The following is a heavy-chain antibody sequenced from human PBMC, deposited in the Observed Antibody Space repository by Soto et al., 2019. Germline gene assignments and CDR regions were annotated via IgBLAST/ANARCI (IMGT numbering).Heavy chain of an antibody. CDR3: ARGYSSGWSRGAYFDY. Sequence: GGSLILSWAASGCPCSSYAVSWVRPAPGKGLEWLSHISTSGTIIYYTDSVKGRFTISRDNAKNSLYLQMNSLRAEDTAVYYCARGYSSGWSRGAYFDYWGQGTMVTVS. CDR1: GCPCSSYA. D-gene: IGHD6-19*01. CDR2: ISTSGTII. V-gene: IGHV3-48*03. J-gene: IGHJ4*02.